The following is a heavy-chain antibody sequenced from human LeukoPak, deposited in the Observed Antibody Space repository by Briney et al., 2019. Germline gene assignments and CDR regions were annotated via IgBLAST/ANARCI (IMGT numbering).Heavy chain of an antibody. CDR2: IYSGGTT. CDR3: ATGYY. V-gene: IGHV3-66*01. CDR1: GFTVSSNY. J-gene: IGHJ4*02. D-gene: IGHD1-14*01. Sequence: GGSLRLSCAASGFTVSSNYLSWVPQAPGKGLEWFSVIYSGGTTYYAESVKGRFTISRDNSKNMLYLQMNSLGAEDTAVYYCATGYYWGQGTLVTVSS.